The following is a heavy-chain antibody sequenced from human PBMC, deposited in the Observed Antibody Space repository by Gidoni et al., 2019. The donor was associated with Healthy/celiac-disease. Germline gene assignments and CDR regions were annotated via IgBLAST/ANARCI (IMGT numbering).Heavy chain of an antibody. CDR1: GFTFSSYA. J-gene: IGHJ6*01. CDR3: EKNYGMDV. Sequence: EVQMLESGGGFVHPGWSLRLSCAAYGFTFSSYAMSWVRQAPGKGLEWVSAIRGSGGSTYYADSVKGRFTSSRDNSKNTLYLQMNSLRVEDTAVYYCEKNYGMDVWGQGTTVTVSS. CDR2: IRGSGGST. V-gene: IGHV3-23*01.